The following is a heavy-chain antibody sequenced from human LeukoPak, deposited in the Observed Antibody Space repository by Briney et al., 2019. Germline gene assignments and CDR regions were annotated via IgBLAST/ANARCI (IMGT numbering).Heavy chain of an antibody. Sequence: SETLSLTCSVSGGSISTFYCSWIRQPPGKGLEWIGFISYTGSTNYNPSLKSRVTISVDTSKNQFSLKLSSVTAADTAVYYCARHTPGGDPLRFLPPWGQGTLVTVSS. V-gene: IGHV4-59*08. D-gene: IGHD3-3*01. CDR3: ARHTPGGDPLRFLPP. CDR2: ISYTGST. J-gene: IGHJ4*02. CDR1: GGSISTFY.